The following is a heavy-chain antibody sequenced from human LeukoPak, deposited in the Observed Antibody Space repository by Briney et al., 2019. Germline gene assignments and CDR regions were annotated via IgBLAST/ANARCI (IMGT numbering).Heavy chain of an antibody. CDR2: ISWNSGSI. CDR3: AKSWSPNYYDSSGYLGAFDI. V-gene: IGHV3-9*01. D-gene: IGHD3-22*01. Sequence: GGSLRLSCAASGFTFDDYAMHWVRQAPGRGLEWVSGISWNSGSIGYADSVKGRFTIPRDNAKNSLYLQMNSLRAEDTALYYCAKSWSPNYYDSSGYLGAFDIWGQGTMVTVSS. J-gene: IGHJ3*02. CDR1: GFTFDDYA.